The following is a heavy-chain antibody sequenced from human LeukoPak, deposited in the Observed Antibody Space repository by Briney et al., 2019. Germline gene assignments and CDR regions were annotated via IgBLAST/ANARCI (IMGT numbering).Heavy chain of an antibody. CDR1: AFTFSTYA. Sequence: QPGGSLRLSCAASAFTFSTYAMNWVRQAPGKGLEWVSSISSGGGTTYYADSVKGRFIISRDNSKNTLYVQMNSLRPEDTAMYYCANAVCTTSSCSGFYGMDVWGQGTTVAVSS. CDR3: ANAVCTTSSCSGFYGMDV. J-gene: IGHJ6*02. D-gene: IGHD2-2*01. V-gene: IGHV3-23*01. CDR2: ISSGGGTT.